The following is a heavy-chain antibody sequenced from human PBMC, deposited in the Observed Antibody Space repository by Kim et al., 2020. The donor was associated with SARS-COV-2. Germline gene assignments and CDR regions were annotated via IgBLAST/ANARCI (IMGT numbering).Heavy chain of an antibody. CDR2: IYGGGST. V-gene: IGHV3-66*01. CDR3: ARETSTYFDY. CDR1: GFTVSNTY. Sequence: GGSLRLSCVVSGFTVSNTYMSWVRQAPGKGLEWVSIIYGGGSTYYADSVKGRCTISRDDSKNTVYLQMNSLGGEDTAVYFCARETSTYFDYWGQGTLVTVSS. J-gene: IGHJ4*02.